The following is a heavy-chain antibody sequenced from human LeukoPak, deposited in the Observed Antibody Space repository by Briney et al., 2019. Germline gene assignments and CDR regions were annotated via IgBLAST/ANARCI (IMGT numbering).Heavy chain of an antibody. D-gene: IGHD6-19*01. CDR1: GFTFSSYA. J-gene: IGHJ4*02. V-gene: IGHV3-30*04. CDR3: ARDPEGIAVAGTLDY. Sequence: LRXXCAASGFTFSSYAMHWVRQAPGKGLEWVAVISYDGSNKYYADSVKGRFTISRDNSKNTLYLQMNSLRAEDTAVYYCARDPEGIAVAGTLDYWGQGTLVTVSS. CDR2: ISYDGSNK.